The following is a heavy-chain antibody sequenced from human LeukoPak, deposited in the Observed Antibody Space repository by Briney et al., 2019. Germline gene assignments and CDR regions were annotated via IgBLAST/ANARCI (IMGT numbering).Heavy chain of an antibody. J-gene: IGHJ6*02. Sequence: GGSLRLSCAASGFTFSSYAMHWVRQAPGKGLEWVAVISYDGSNKYYADSVKGRFTISRDNSKNTPYLQMNSLRAEDTAVYYCAREFRTTVTTESYYYYYGMDVWGQGTTVTVSS. CDR2: ISYDGSNK. V-gene: IGHV3-30*04. CDR3: AREFRTTVTTESYYYYYGMDV. CDR1: GFTFSSYA. D-gene: IGHD4-17*01.